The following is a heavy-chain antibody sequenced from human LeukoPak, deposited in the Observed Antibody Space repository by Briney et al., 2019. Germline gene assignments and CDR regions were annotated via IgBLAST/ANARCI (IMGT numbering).Heavy chain of an antibody. V-gene: IGHV1-69*13. J-gene: IGHJ6*03. CDR2: IIPIFGTA. Sequence: SVKVSCKASGGTFSSYAISWVRQAPGQGLEWMGGIIPIFGTANYAQKFQGRVTITADESTSTAYMELSSLRSEDTAVYYCARAAYDFWSGYYPTQDYYYYMDVWGKGTTVTVSS. D-gene: IGHD3-3*01. CDR1: GGTFSSYA. CDR3: ARAAYDFWSGYYPTQDYYYYMDV.